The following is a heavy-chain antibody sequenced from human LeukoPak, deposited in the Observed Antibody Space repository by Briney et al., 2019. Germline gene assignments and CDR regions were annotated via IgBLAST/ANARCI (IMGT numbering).Heavy chain of an antibody. J-gene: IGHJ4*02. CDR2: IYTSGST. D-gene: IGHD1-26*01. CDR1: GGSISSGSYY. V-gene: IGHV4-61*02. Sequence: SETLSLTCTVSGGSISSGSYYWNWIRQPAGKGLEWIGRIYTSGSTNYNPSLKSRVTISVDTSKNQFSLKLSSVTAADTAVYYCARDSGAVGATGVGFDYWGQGTLVTVSS. CDR3: ARDSGAVGATGVGFDY.